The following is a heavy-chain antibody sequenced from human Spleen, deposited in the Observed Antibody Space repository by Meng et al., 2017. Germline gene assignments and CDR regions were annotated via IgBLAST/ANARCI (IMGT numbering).Heavy chain of an antibody. CDR1: GGSISSYY. V-gene: IGHV4-4*07. J-gene: IGHJ4*02. CDR2: IYTSGST. Sequence: SETLSLTCTVSGGSISSYYWSWIRQPAGKGLEWIGRIYTSGSTNYNPSLKSRVTMSVDTSKNQFSLKLSSVTAADTAVYYCAREGYYDYVWGSYRYYFDYWGQGTLVTVSS. CDR3: AREGYYDYVWGSYRYYFDY. D-gene: IGHD3-16*02.